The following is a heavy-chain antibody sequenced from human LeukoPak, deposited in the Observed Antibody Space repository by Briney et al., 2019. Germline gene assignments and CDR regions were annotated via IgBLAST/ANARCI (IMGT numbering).Heavy chain of an antibody. CDR3: AKGHGDYGDFDYYYMDV. V-gene: IGHV3-48*03. Sequence: GRSLRLSCAASGFTFSSYEMNWVRQAPGKGLEWVSYISSSGSTIYYADSVKGRFTISRDNSKNTLYLQMNSLRAEDTAVYYCAKGHGDYGDFDYYYMDVWGKGTTVTVSS. J-gene: IGHJ6*03. CDR1: GFTFSSYE. CDR2: ISSSGSTI. D-gene: IGHD4-17*01.